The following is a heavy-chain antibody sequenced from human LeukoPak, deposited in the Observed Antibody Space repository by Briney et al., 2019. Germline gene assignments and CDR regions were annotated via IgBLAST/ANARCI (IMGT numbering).Heavy chain of an antibody. CDR2: IYNSGST. CDR1: GGSISNYY. Sequence: PSETLSLTCTVSGGSISNYYWSWIRRPPGKGLEWIGNIYNSGSTNYNPSLKSRVTISLDTPKNQFSLKLSSVTAADTAMYYCAREYSFGYEIDYWGQGTLVTVSS. CDR3: AREYSFGYEIDY. V-gene: IGHV4-59*01. D-gene: IGHD3-22*01. J-gene: IGHJ4*02.